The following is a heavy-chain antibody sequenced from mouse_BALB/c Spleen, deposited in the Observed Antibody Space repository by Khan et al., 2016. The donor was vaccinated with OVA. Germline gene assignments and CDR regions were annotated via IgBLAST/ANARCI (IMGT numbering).Heavy chain of an antibody. CDR2: IRSKANNHAT. J-gene: IGHJ2*01. D-gene: IGHD1-1*01. CDR3: AMYYFDY. Sequence: EVQLQESGGGLVQPGGSMRLSCVASGFTFSDAWMDWVRQSPEKGLEWVAEIRSKANNHATYYAESVKGRFTISRDDSKSTVYLQMNSLRTGDTAIYYCAMYYFDYWGQGTTLTVSS. V-gene: IGHV6-6*01. CDR1: GFTFSDAW.